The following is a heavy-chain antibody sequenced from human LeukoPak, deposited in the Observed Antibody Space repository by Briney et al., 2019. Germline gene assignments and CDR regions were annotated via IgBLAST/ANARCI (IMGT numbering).Heavy chain of an antibody. Sequence: GASVKVSCKASGYTFTSYGISWVRQAPGQGLEWMGWISAYNGNTNYAQKLQGRVTMTTDTSTSTAYMELRSLRSDDTAVYYCAADLFGGGSRVGSSSSPDWGQGTLVTVSS. J-gene: IGHJ4*02. CDR1: GYTFTSYG. CDR2: ISAYNGNT. D-gene: IGHD6-6*01. V-gene: IGHV1-18*01. CDR3: AADLFGGGSRVGSSSSPD.